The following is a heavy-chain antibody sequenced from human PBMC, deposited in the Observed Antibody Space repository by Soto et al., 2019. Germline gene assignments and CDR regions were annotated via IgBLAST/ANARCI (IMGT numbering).Heavy chain of an antibody. J-gene: IGHJ5*02. CDR2: INPDNGNT. V-gene: IGHV1-3*01. CDR3: ARGIATGQLDP. CDR1: GYTFTRYT. D-gene: IGHD2-15*01. Sequence: ASVKVSCKASGYTFTRYTMNWVRQAPGQRLEWMGWINPDNGNTKSSQKFQDRVIITRDTSASTAYMDLSSLRSEDTAVYYCARGIATGQLDPWGQGTLVTVPQ.